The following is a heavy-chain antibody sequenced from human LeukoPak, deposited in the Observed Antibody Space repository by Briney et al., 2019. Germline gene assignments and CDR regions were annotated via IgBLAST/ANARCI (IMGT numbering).Heavy chain of an antibody. CDR2: IKSKTDGGTT. D-gene: IGHD5-18*01. Sequence: GGSLRLSCAASGFTFSNAWMNWVRQAPGKGLEWVGRIKSKTDGGTTDYAAPVKGRFTISRDDSKNTLYLQMNSLKTEDTAVYYCARQVVDTAMALDYWGQGTLVTVSS. J-gene: IGHJ4*02. CDR1: GFTFSNAW. CDR3: ARQVVDTAMALDY. V-gene: IGHV3-15*07.